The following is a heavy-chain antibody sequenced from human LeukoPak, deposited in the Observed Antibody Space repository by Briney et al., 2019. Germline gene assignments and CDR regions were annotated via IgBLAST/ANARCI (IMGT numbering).Heavy chain of an antibody. V-gene: IGHV4-31*03. CDR1: GGSISSGGYY. CDR2: TYYSGST. J-gene: IGHJ4*02. CDR3: ARSYSDYYDSSGYYDY. D-gene: IGHD3-22*01. Sequence: SETLSLTCTVSGGSISSGGYYWSWIRQHPGKGLEWIGYTYYSGSTYYNPSLKSRVTISVDTSKNQFSLKLSSVTAADTAVYYCARSYSDYYDSSGYYDYWGQGTLVTVSS.